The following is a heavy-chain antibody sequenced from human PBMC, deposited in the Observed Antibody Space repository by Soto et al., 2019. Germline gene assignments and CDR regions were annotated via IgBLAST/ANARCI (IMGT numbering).Heavy chain of an antibody. CDR2: ISAYNGDT. CDR1: GYIFTSYG. D-gene: IGHD4-17*01. J-gene: IGHJ4*02. V-gene: IGHV1-18*01. Sequence: GASVKVSCKASGYIFTSYGISWVRQAPGQGLEWMGWISAYNGDTNYAQKLQGRVNMTTDTSTSTAFLELRSLRSDDTAVYYCARDSTTTVTLIDYWGQGTLVTVSS. CDR3: ARDSTTTVTLIDY.